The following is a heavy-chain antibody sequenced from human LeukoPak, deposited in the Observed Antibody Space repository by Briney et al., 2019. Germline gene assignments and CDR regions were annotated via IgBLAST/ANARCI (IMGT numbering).Heavy chain of an antibody. CDR2: IYNDGST. J-gene: IGHJ6*03. CDR1: EFNISSNY. Sequence: GGSLRLSCAASEFNISSNYMSWVRQAPGKGLEWVSIIYNDGSTYYSDSVKGRLTISRDNSKNTVYLQMNSLRAEDTAVYCCAAKGPYGDYAHYYYMDVWGKGTTVTISS. D-gene: IGHD4-17*01. CDR3: AAKGPYGDYAHYYYMDV. V-gene: IGHV3-53*01.